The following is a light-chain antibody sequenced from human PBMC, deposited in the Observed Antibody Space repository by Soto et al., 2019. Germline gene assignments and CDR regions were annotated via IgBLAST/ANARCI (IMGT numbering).Light chain of an antibody. V-gene: IGKV1-9*01. J-gene: IGKJ4*01. CDR2: SAS. CDR1: LGISGY. Sequence: DIQLTKSPSFLSASVGDRVIITCRASLGISGYLAWYQQKPGKVPRLLIYSASTLQSGVPSRFSGSGSGTEFTLTISSLQPEDFASYYCQQLDRYPFTVGGGTKVDSK. CDR3: QQLDRYPFT.